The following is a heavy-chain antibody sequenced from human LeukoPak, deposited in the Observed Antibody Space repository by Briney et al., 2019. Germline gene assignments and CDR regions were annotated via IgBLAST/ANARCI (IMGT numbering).Heavy chain of an antibody. D-gene: IGHD3-16*01. V-gene: IGHV4-4*08. J-gene: IGHJ6*03. CDR2: VFTSGST. CDR1: GGSISSYY. CDR3: ARVTIPIIWGAAEGRRENFYMDV. Sequence: PSETLSLTCTVSGGSISSYYWSWIRQPPGKGLEWIGRVFTSGSTNYSPSLESRVTISIDTSKNQFSLKLKSVTAADTAVYFCARVTIPIIWGAAEGRRENFYMDVWGKGTTVTVSS.